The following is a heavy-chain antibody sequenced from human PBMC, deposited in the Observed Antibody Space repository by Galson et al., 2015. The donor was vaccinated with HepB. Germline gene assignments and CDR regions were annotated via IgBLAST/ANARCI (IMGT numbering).Heavy chain of an antibody. J-gene: IGHJ6*02. CDR1: GDSVASNSAV. Sequence: CALSGDSVASNSAVWNWIRQSPSRGLEWLGRTYFRSKWHNDYGISVKSRISINADTSQNQFPLHLSSVTPEDTAVYYCAYGSDVWGQGTTVIVSS. V-gene: IGHV6-1*01. CDR2: TYFRSKWHN. CDR3: AYGSDV.